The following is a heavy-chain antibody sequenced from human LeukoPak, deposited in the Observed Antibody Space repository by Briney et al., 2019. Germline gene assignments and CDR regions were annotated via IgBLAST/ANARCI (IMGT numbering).Heavy chain of an antibody. D-gene: IGHD3-22*01. CDR2: ISWNSGSI. CDR3: AKDRPSSGHTSYYFDY. Sequence: PGGSLRLSCAASGFTFDDYAMPWVRQAPGKGLEWVSGISWNSGSIGYADSVKGRFTISRDNAKNSLYLQMNSLRAEDTALYYCAKDRPSSGHTSYYFDYWGQGTLVTVSS. CDR1: GFTFDDYA. J-gene: IGHJ4*02. V-gene: IGHV3-9*01.